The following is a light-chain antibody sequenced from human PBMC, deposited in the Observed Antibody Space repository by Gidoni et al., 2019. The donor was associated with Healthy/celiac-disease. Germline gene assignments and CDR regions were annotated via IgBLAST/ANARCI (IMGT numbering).Light chain of an antibody. Sequence: QAGLTQPPSVSKGLRQTATLTCTGNSNNVGNQVAAWLHQHQGHPPKRLSYRNNNRPSGISERFSASRSGNTASLTITGLQPEDEADYYCSAWDSSLSAWVFGGGTKLTVL. CDR1: SNNVGNQV. J-gene: IGLJ3*02. CDR3: SAWDSSLSAWV. CDR2: RNN. V-gene: IGLV10-54*04.